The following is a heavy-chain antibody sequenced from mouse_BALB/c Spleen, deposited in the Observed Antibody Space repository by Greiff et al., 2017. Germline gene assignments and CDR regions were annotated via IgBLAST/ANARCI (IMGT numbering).Heavy chain of an antibody. V-gene: IGHV5-17*02. CDR1: GFTFSSFG. CDR2: ISSGSSTI. CDR3: ARTATVVATDYAMDY. D-gene: IGHD1-1*01. Sequence: EVMLVESGGGLVQPGGSRKLSCAASGFTFSSFGMHWVRQAPEKGLEWVAYISSGSSTIYYADTVKGRFTISRDNPKNTLFLQMTSLRSEDTAMYYCARTATVVATDYAMDYWGQGTSVTVSS. J-gene: IGHJ4*01.